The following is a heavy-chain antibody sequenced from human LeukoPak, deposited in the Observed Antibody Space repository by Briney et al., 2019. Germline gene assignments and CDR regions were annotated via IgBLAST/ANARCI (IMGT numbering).Heavy chain of an antibody. CDR1: GGSFSGYY. J-gene: IGHJ3*02. CDR3: ARGRILRFLEWLPDAFDI. Sequence: SETLSLTCAVYGGSFSGYYWSWLRQPPGKGLEWLGEINHSGSTNYNPSLKSRVTLSVDTSKNQFSLKLSSVTAADTAVYYCARGRILRFLEWLPDAFDIWGQGTMVTVSS. CDR2: INHSGST. V-gene: IGHV4-34*01. D-gene: IGHD3-3*01.